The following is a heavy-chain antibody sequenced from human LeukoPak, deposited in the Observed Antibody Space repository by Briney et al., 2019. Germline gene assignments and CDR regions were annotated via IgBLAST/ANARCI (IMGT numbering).Heavy chain of an antibody. CDR2: LNEDGSVK. J-gene: IGHJ4*02. V-gene: IGHV3-7*01. CDR3: ANVPRSTVSY. D-gene: IGHD2-15*01. CDR1: EFSFSTNW. Sequence: GGSLRLSCAASEFSFSTNWMHWVRLTPGKGLEWVAELNEDGSVKYYVDSVKGRFTISRDNARSLLFLQMYNLRSEDTGVYFCANVPRSTVSYWGRGTLVTVST.